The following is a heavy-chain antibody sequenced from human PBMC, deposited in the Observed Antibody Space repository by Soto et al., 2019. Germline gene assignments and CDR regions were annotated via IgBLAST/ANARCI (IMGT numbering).Heavy chain of an antibody. V-gene: IGHV3-66*01. CDR1: GFTVSSNY. J-gene: IGHJ6*03. CDR2: IYSGGST. Sequence: GGSLRLSCAASGFTVSSNYMSWVRQAPGKGLEWVSVIYSGGSTYYADSVKGRFTISRDNSKNTLYLQMNSLRAEDTAVYYCARVLVAAADHYYYYYMDVWGKGTTVTVSS. CDR3: ARVLVAAADHYYYYYMDV. D-gene: IGHD6-13*01.